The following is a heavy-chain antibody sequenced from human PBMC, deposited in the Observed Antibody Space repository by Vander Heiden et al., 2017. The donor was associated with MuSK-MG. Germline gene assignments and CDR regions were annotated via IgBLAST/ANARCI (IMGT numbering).Heavy chain of an antibody. V-gene: IGHV3-21*01. CDR3: ARVWEDGSGSHHIFYRHYHLDV. Sequence: EVQLVEAGGGLVRPGGSLRLSCAASGFTLNGSTMNRVRQAPGKGLEWVSVISSSSSYIKYSDPVEGRFTISRDNAKNSLSLQMNSLRAEDTAVYYCARVWEDGSGSHHIFYRHYHLDVWGTGTTVTVSS. CDR2: ISSSSSYI. J-gene: IGHJ6*04. CDR1: GFTLNGST. D-gene: IGHD1-26*01.